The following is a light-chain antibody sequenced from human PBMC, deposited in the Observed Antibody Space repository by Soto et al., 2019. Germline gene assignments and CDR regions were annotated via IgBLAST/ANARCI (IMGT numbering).Light chain of an antibody. CDR2: DAT. V-gene: IGKV3-11*01. J-gene: IGKJ4*01. CDR3: QQRSDWLT. Sequence: EIVLTQSPATLSLSPGERATLSCRASQSINNYLAWYQQKPGQAPRLLIYDATIRATGVPGRFSGSGSGTDFTRTISNVEPEDFAIYYWQQRSDWLTFGGGTKVEI. CDR1: QSINNY.